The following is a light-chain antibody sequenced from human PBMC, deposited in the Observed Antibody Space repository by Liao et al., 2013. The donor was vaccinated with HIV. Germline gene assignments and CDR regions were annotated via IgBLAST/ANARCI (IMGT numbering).Light chain of an antibody. V-gene: IGLV3-1*01. CDR2: QDN. CDR3: QAWDSTAAI. Sequence: SFALTQPPSMSVSPGQTASITCSGDKLDTKYVSWYQKRPGQTPALVISQDNKRPSGIPERFSASNSGDTATLTISGTQATDEADYYCQAWDSTAAIFGTGTEVTVL. J-gene: IGLJ1*01. CDR1: KLDTKY.